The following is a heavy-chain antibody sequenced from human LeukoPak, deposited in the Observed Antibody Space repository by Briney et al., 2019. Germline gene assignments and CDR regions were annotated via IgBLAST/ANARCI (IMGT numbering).Heavy chain of an antibody. CDR1: GYTFTSYY. CDR3: ARPAHSGSYSRHFDY. J-gene: IGHJ4*02. D-gene: IGHD1-26*01. CDR2: INPSGGST. V-gene: IGHV1-46*01. Sequence: ASVKVSCKASGYTFTSYYMHWVRQAPGQGLEWMGIINPSGGSTSYAQEFQGRVTMTGDMSTSTVYMELSSLRSEDTAVYYCARPAHSGSYSRHFDYWGQGTLVTVSS.